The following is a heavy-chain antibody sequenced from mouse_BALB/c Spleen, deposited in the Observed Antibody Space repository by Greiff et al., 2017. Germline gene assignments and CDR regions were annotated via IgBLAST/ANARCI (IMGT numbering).Heavy chain of an antibody. Sequence: EVKLVESGGGLVKPGGSLKLSCAASGFTFSSYAMSWVRQTPEKRLEWVASISSGGSTYYPDSVKGRFTISRDNARNILYLQMSSLKSEDTAMYYSTRARDYDGYSYGVWYFDVWGAGTTVTVSS. CDR2: ISSGGST. CDR1: GFTFSSYA. J-gene: IGHJ1*01. CDR3: TRARDYDGYSYGVWYFDV. D-gene: IGHD2-3*01. V-gene: IGHV5-6-5*01.